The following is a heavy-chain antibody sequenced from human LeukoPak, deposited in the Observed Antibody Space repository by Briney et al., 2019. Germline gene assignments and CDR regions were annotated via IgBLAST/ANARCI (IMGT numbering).Heavy chain of an antibody. CDR3: ARPMTENAFDI. CDR1: GGSISSGGYY. CDR2: IYHSGST. Sequence: SETLSLTCTVSGGSISSGGYYWSWIRQPPGKGLEWIGYIYHSGSTYYNPSLKSRVTISVDRSKNQFSLKVTSVTAADTAVYYCARPMTENAFDIWGQGTMVTVSS. V-gene: IGHV4-30-2*01. J-gene: IGHJ3*02.